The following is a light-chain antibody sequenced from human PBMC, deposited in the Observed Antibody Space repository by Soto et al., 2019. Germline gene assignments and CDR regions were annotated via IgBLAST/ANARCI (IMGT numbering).Light chain of an antibody. CDR3: SSYTSSSTVV. V-gene: IGLV2-14*01. CDR2: DVS. J-gene: IGLJ2*01. Sequence: QSALTQPASVSGSPGQSITISCTGTSSDVGAYNYVSWYQQHPGKAPKLIIYDVSNRPSGVSNRFSGSKSGNTASLTISGLQAEDEADYYRSSYTSSSTVVFGGGTKLTVL. CDR1: SSDVGAYNY.